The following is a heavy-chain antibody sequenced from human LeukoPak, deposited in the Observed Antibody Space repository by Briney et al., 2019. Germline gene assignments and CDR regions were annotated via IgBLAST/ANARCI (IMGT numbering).Heavy chain of an antibody. V-gene: IGHV4-39*02. CDR1: GGSISSSSYY. D-gene: IGHD5-18*01. CDR2: IYYSGST. Sequence: ASETLSLTCTVSGGSISSSSYYWGWIRQPPGKGLEWIGSIYYSGSTYYNPSLKSRVTISVDTSKNQFSLKLSSVTAADTAVYYCAREGRDTAMVTWDYWGQGTLVAVSS. J-gene: IGHJ4*02. CDR3: AREGRDTAMVTWDY.